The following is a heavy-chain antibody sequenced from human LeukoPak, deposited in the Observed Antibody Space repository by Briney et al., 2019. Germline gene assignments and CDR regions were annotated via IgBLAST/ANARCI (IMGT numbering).Heavy chain of an antibody. V-gene: IGHV3-23*01. CDR2: ISASGRTT. D-gene: IGHD6-13*01. CDR1: GFTFSSYA. Sequence: QPGGSLRLSCAASGFTFSSYAMTWVRQAPGKGLEWVSVISASGRTTYYADSVKGRFTISRDNSKNTLYLQMNSLRAEDTAIYYCAKDGAPQQLVIYWGRGTLVTVSS. CDR3: AKDGAPQQLVIY. J-gene: IGHJ4*02.